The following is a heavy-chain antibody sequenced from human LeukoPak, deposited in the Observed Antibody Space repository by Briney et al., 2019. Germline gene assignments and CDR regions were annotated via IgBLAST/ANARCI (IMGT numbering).Heavy chain of an antibody. CDR2: ISGSGGST. J-gene: IGHJ4*02. V-gene: IGHV3-23*01. CDR1: GFTFDDYA. D-gene: IGHD3-10*01. CDR3: AKEYGPGTFDY. Sequence: GRSLRLSCAASGFTFDDYAMHWVRQAPGKGLEWVSAISGSGGSTYYADSVKGRFTISRDNSKNTLYLQMNSLRAEDTAVYYCAKEYGPGTFDYWGQGTLVTVSS.